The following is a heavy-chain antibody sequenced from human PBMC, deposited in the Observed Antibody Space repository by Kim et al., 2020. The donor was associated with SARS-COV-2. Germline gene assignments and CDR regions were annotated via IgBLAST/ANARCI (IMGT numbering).Heavy chain of an antibody. D-gene: IGHD6-19*01. CDR1: GFTFSSYT. CDR2: ISANSTFT. J-gene: IGHJ6*01. Sequence: GGSLRLSCAASGFTFSSYTMSWVRQAPGKGLEWVSFISANSTFTNHADSVKGRFTISRDNSKNTLYLQMNSLRAEDTAVYYCAKGYAAGAGAYLYYG. CDR3: AKGYAAGAGAYLYYG. V-gene: IGHV3-23*01.